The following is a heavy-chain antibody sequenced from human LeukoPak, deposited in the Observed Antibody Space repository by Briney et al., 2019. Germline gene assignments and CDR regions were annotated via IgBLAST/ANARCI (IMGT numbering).Heavy chain of an antibody. Sequence: PGGSLRLSCAASRFTFSNYWMSWLRQAPGKALEWVANIKEDGSEKYYVDSVKGRFTISRDNAKNSLYLQMNSLRAEDSAVYYCARDLGGGPPGYWGQGTLVTVSS. V-gene: IGHV3-7*01. D-gene: IGHD4-23*01. CDR1: RFTFSNYW. CDR2: IKEDGSEK. J-gene: IGHJ4*02. CDR3: ARDLGGGPPGY.